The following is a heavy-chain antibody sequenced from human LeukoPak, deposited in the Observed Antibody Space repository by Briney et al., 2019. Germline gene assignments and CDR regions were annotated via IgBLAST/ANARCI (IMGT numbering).Heavy chain of an antibody. Sequence: GGSLRLSCAASGFTFSSYWMSWVRQAPGKGLEWVANIKQDGSEKYYVDSVKSRFTISRDNAKNSLYLQMNSLRAEDTAVYYCARGGAISRRYFDSGFDYWGQGTLVTVSS. D-gene: IGHD3-9*01. J-gene: IGHJ4*02. V-gene: IGHV3-7*03. CDR3: ARGGAISRRYFDSGFDY. CDR1: GFTFSSYW. CDR2: IKQDGSEK.